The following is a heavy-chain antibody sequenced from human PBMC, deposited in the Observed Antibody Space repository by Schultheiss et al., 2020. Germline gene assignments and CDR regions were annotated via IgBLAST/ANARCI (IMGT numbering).Heavy chain of an antibody. J-gene: IGHJ4*02. CDR2: ISGNGGST. D-gene: IGHD3-10*01. CDR1: GFTFSSYG. CDR3: AKDPPSTVITFDY. V-gene: IGHV3-64*04. Sequence: GGSLRLSCAASGFTFSSYGMHWVRQAPGKGLEDVSVISGNGGSTNYADSVKGRFSISRDNTKNTLYLQMNSLRAEDTAVYYCAKDPPSTVITFDYWGQGTLVTVSS.